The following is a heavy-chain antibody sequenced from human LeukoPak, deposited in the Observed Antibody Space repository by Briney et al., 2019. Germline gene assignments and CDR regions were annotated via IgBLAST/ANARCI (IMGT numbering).Heavy chain of an antibody. CDR1: GFTFSIYA. CDR2: FTNHHTT. J-gene: IGHJ5*02. D-gene: IGHD3-9*01. V-gene: IGHV3-23*01. Sequence: GGSLRLSCEASGFTFSIYAMTWVRQAPGKGLEWVSTFTNHHTTYYTDFVKGRFTISRDNSKNTLYLQMDSVRPEDTAVYYCAKEGYDILTGYRTNWFDPWGQGTLVTVSS. CDR3: AKEGYDILTGYRTNWFDP.